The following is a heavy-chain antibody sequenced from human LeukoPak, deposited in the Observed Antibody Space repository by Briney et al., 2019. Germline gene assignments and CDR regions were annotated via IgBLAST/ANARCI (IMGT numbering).Heavy chain of an antibody. CDR3: ARSPPPTGDYLFDY. Sequence: GGSLRLSCAVSGFTFDEYVMSWVRQAPGKGLEWVTGIHWTDESTGYADSIKGRFTISRDKAKNALYLQMDSLRAEDTAFYYCARSPPPTGDYLFDYWGQGTLVTVSS. CDR1: GFTFDEYV. CDR2: IHWTDEST. D-gene: IGHD4-11*01. J-gene: IGHJ4*02. V-gene: IGHV3-20*04.